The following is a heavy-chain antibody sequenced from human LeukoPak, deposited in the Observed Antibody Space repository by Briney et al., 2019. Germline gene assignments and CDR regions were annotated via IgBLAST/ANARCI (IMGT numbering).Heavy chain of an antibody. CDR2: ISGSGGRT. J-gene: IGHJ4*02. CDR3: AKVAHYYGSGSYYEYYFDY. CDR1: GFTFSSYA. Sequence: GGSLRLSCAASGFTFSSYAMSWVRQAPGKGLEWVSAISGSGGRTYYADSVKGRFTISRDNSKNTLYLQMNSLRAEDTAIYYCAKVAHYYGSGSYYEYYFDYWGQGTLVTVSS. V-gene: IGHV3-23*01. D-gene: IGHD3-10*01.